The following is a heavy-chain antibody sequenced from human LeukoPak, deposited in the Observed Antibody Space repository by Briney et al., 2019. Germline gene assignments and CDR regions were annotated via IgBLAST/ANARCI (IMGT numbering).Heavy chain of an antibody. Sequence: SETLSLTCTVSGGSISSYYWSWLRQPAGKGLEWIGRIYTSGSTNYNPSLKSRVVISVDTSKNQFSLKLSSVTAADTAVFYCARRVWATSISRDAFDIWGQGTMVTVSS. J-gene: IGHJ3*02. D-gene: IGHD1-26*01. CDR3: ARRVWATSISRDAFDI. V-gene: IGHV4-4*07. CDR1: GGSISSYY. CDR2: IYTSGST.